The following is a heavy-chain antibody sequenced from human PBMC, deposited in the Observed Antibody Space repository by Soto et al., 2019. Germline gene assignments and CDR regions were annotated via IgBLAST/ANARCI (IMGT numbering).Heavy chain of an antibody. V-gene: IGHV1-69*09. CDR2: IIPIVGIS. CDR3: ARDRGHTGVGWFDP. CDR1: GGTISNYA. J-gene: IGHJ5*02. Sequence: QVQLVQSGAEVKKPGSSVKVSCKASGGTISNYAISWVRQAPGHGFEWMGKIIPIVGISNYAQKFQGTVTISADESTSTAYMELNRLRSEDTAVYYCARDRGHTGVGWFDPWGQGTLVTVSS. D-gene: IGHD3-10*01.